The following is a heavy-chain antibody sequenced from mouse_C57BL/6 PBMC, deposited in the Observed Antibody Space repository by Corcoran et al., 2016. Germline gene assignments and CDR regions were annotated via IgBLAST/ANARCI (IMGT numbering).Heavy chain of an antibody. V-gene: IGHV9-3*01. D-gene: IGHD2-3*01. CDR1: GYTFTTYG. J-gene: IGHJ2*01. CDR2: INTYSGVP. Sequence: QIQLVQSGPELKKPGETVKISCKASGYTFTTYGMSWVKQAPGKGLKWMGWINTYSGVPTYADDFEGRFAFSLETSASTAYLQINNLKNEDTATYFCARYGCYYPYFDYWGQGTTLTVSS. CDR3: ARYGCYYPYFDY.